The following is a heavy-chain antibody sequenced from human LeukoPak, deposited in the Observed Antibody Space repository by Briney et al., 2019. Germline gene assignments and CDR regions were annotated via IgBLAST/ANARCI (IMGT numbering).Heavy chain of an antibody. V-gene: IGHV4-59*01. CDR3: ARAGYSYGTGYYFDY. J-gene: IGHJ4*02. CDR2: IYYTGAT. D-gene: IGHD5-18*01. Sequence: PSETLSLTCTVSGGSISSYYWSWIRLPPGKGLEWIGYIYYTGATYYNPSLKSRVTISLDTSKNQFSLKLSSVTAANAAVYYCARAGYSYGTGYYFDYWGQGALVTVSS. CDR1: GGSISSYY.